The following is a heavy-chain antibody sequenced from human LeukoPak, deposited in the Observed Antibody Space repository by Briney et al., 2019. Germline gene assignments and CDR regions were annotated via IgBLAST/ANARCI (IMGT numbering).Heavy chain of an antibody. D-gene: IGHD2-2*01. CDR2: ISWNSGSI. J-gene: IGHJ4*02. CDR1: GFTFDDYA. Sequence: GGSLRLSCAASGFTFDDYAMHWVRQAPGKGLEWVSGISWNSGSIGYADSVKGRFTISRDNSKNTLYLQTNSLRAEDTAVYYCAKDDCSSTSCYGGGTLAYWGQGTLVTVSS. V-gene: IGHV3-9*01. CDR3: AKDDCSSTSCYGGGTLAY.